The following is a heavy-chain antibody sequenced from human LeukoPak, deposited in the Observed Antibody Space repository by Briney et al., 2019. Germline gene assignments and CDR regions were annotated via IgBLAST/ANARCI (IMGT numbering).Heavy chain of an antibody. CDR3: AREASGNYYVFDP. CDR1: GFSFSNYF. J-gene: IGHJ5*02. CDR2: ITNSGRST. Sequence: PGGSLRLSCEASGFSFSNYFMSWIRQAPGKGLEWVSYITNSGRSTNYADAVKGRFTISRDNAKKSVYLEMTDLRAEDTAVYYCAREASGNYYVFDPWGQGTLVIVSS. D-gene: IGHD3/OR15-3a*01. V-gene: IGHV3-11*04.